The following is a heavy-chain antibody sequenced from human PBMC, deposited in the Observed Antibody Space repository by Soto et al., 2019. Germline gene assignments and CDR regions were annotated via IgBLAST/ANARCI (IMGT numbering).Heavy chain of an antibody. CDR1: GYTFTNYG. CDR2: ISAYSGHT. D-gene: IGHD6-19*01. J-gene: IGHJ4*02. Sequence: QVQLVQSGAEVKKPGASVTVSCKASGYTFTNYGINWVRQAPGQGLEWMGRISAYSGHTNYAQKLQDRVTMTTDTSTSTAYRELRSLRSDDTAVYYCARRPHLADNVELDYWGQGTLVTVSS. CDR3: ARRPHLADNVELDY. V-gene: IGHV1-18*01.